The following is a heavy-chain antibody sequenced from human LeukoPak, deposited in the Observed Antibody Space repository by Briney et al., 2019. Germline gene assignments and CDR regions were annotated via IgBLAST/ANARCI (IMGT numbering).Heavy chain of an antibody. Sequence: GGSLRLSCAASGFTFSSYWMTWVRQAPGKGLEWVANIKEDGSKKYFMNSVKGRFSISRDNADRSLHLQMNNLRVDDTAVYYCARVVDGWGANWYFDIWGRGTLVTVSS. V-gene: IGHV3-7*03. J-gene: IGHJ2*01. CDR2: IKEDGSKK. D-gene: IGHD1-26*01. CDR1: GFTFSSYW. CDR3: ARVVDGWGANWYFDI.